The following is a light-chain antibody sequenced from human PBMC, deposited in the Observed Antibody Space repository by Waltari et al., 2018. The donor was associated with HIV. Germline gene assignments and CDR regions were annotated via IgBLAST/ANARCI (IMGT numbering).Light chain of an antibody. CDR1: PRVGSR. Sequence: EVMMTQSPATLSVSPGERATLSCRASPRVGSRGAWYQKIPGQAPRLLIFGADTRASGVPARFTGSGSETEFTLTISSLQSEDFAVYFCQQYDDWPWTFGQGTKVEIK. V-gene: IGKV3-15*01. CDR2: GAD. CDR3: QQYDDWPWT. J-gene: IGKJ1*01.